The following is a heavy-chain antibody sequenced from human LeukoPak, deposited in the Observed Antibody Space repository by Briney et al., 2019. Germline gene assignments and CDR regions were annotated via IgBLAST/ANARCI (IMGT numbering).Heavy chain of an antibody. CDR3: TRPFYDSSGYYDSGDY. CDR1: GFTFSGSA. D-gene: IGHD3-22*01. V-gene: IGHV3-73*01. Sequence: PGGSLRLSCAASGFTFSGSAMHWVRQASGKGLEWVGRIRSKANSYATAYAASVKGRFTISRDDSKNTAYLQMNSLKTEDTAVYYCTRPFYDSSGYYDSGDYWGQGTLVTVSS. J-gene: IGHJ4*02. CDR2: IRSKANSYAT.